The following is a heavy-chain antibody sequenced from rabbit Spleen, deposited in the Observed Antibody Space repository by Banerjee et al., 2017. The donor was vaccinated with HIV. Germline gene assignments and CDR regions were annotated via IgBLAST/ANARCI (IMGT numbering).Heavy chain of an antibody. D-gene: IGHD1-1*01. CDR2: IDTNDEDT. Sequence: LEESGGGLVKPGGTLTLTCTASGFSFSSNWICRVRQAPAKGLEWIACIDTNDEDTDYANWPKGRFTISKTTSTTVTMQMTSLTAADTTTYFCARNYVNAFDPWGPGTLVTVS. CDR3: ARNYVNAFDP. CDR1: GFSFSSNW. J-gene: IGHJ2*01. V-gene: IGHV1S45*01.